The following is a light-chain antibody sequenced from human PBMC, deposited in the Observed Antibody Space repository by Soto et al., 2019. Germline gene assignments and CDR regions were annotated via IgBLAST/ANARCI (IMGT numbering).Light chain of an antibody. J-gene: IGLJ1*01. CDR3: ASWDDSLNGLYV. CDR1: SSNIGSGT. CDR2: NNN. V-gene: IGLV1-44*01. Sequence: VLTHPPSLSGTPWQRVTSSCSGSSSNIGSGTVNWYQQLPGTAPKLLIYNNNQWPSGVPDRFSGSKSGTSGSLAISGLQSEDEADYYCASWDDSLNGLYVFGTGTKVTVL.